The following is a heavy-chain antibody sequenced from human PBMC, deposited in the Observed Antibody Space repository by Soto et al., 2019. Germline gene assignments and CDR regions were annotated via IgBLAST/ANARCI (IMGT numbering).Heavy chain of an antibody. V-gene: IGHV1-69*01. D-gene: IGHD3-9*01. CDR1: GGTFSSYA. Sequence: QVQLVQSGAAVKKPGSSVKVSCKASGGTFSSYAISWVRQSPGQGLEWMGGIIPIFGTANYAQKFQGRVTITADESTSTAYMELSSLRSEDTAVYYCAREGRYFDWLFENWFDPWGQGTLVTVSS. CDR2: IIPIFGTA. CDR3: AREGRYFDWLFENWFDP. J-gene: IGHJ5*02.